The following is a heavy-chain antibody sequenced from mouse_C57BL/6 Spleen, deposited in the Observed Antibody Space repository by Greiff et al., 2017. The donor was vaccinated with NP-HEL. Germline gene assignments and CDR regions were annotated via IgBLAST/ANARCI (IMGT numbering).Heavy chain of an antibody. J-gene: IGHJ1*03. Sequence: QVQLQQPGAELVKPGASVKLSCKASGYTFTSYWMQWVKQRPGQGLEWIGEIDPSDSYTNYNQKFKGKATLTVDPSSSTAYMQLSSLTSEDSAVYYCARGRNYGNYGCYFEVWGTGTTVTVS. V-gene: IGHV1-50*01. CDR2: IDPSDSYT. CDR3: ARGRNYGNYGCYFEV. D-gene: IGHD2-1*01. CDR1: GYTFTSYW.